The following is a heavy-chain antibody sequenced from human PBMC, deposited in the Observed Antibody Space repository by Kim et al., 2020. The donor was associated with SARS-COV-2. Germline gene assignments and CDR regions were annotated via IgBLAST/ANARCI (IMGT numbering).Heavy chain of an antibody. Sequence: SETLSLTCTVSGGSISSGGYYWSWIRQHPGKGLEWIGYIYYSGSTYYNPSLKSRVTISVDTSKNQFSLKLSSVTAADTAVYYCAREEGIWAARPARYFDLWGRGTLVTVSS. D-gene: IGHD6-6*01. CDR2: IYYSGST. V-gene: IGHV4-31*03. CDR3: AREEGIWAARPARYFDL. CDR1: GGSISSGGYY. J-gene: IGHJ2*01.